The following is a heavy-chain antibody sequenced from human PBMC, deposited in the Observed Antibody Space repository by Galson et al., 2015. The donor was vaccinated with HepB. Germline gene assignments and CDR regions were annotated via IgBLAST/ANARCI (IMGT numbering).Heavy chain of an antibody. CDR1: GFTFSDHY. D-gene: IGHD1-26*01. Sequence: SLRLSCAASGFTFSDHYMDWVRQAPGKGLEWVGRTRNKANSYTTEYAASVKGRFTISRDDSKNSLYLQMSSLKTEDTAVYYCAREGGIVGATDHLYYYYYHGMGVWSQGTTVTVSS. V-gene: IGHV3-72*01. J-gene: IGHJ6*02. CDR2: TRNKANSYTT. CDR3: AREGGIVGATDHLYYYYYHGMGV.